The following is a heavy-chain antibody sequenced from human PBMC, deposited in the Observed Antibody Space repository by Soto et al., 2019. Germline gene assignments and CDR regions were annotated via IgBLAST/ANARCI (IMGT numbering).Heavy chain of an antibody. CDR2: IYYSGSA. V-gene: IGHV4-59*08. CDR1: GGSISSYY. CDR3: ARNYGGNVDY. J-gene: IGHJ4*02. D-gene: IGHD4-17*01. Sequence: QVQLQESGPGLVRPSETLSLTCTVSGGSISSYYWSWIRQPPGKGLELIGYIYYSGSANYNPSLKRRVTISVDTSKNQFSLKLSAATAADTAVYYCARNYGGNVDYWGQGTLVTVAS.